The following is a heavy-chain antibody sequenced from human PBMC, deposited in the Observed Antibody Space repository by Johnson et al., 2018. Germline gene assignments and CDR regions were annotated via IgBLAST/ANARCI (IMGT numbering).Heavy chain of an antibody. Sequence: QVQLQQWGAGLLKXSETLSLTCAVYGESFTGSYWTWIRQPPGKGLEWIGDINHSGSPNYNPSLQGRVTISMDTSSKQLSLRLNSVPAADTAVYYCAVRTRSRAAGITYFYYYGLDVWGQGTTVTVSS. CDR1: GESFTGSY. V-gene: IGHV4-34*01. J-gene: IGHJ6*02. D-gene: IGHD6-13*01. CDR2: INHSGSP. CDR3: AVRTRSRAAGITYFYYYGLDV.